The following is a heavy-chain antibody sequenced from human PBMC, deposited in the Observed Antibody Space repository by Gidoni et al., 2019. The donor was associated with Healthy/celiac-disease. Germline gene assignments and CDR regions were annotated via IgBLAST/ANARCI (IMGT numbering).Heavy chain of an antibody. CDR1: AGTFSSYA. V-gene: IGHV1-69*06. CDR2: IIPIFGTA. CDR3: ARGPRDEYYYYYYGMDV. J-gene: IGHJ6*02. Sequence: QVQLVQSGAEVKKPESSVKVSCKASAGTFSSYAISWVRQAPGQGLEWMGGIIPIFGTANDAQKFQGRVTITADKSTSTAYMELSSLRSEDTAVYYCARGPRDEYYYYYYGMDVWGQGTTVTVSS.